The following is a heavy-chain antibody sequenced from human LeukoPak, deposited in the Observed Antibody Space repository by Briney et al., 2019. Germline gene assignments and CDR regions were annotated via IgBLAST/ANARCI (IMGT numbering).Heavy chain of an antibody. Sequence: GASVKVSCKASGYTFTGYYMHWVRQAPGQGLEWMGWINPNSGGTNYAQKFQGRVTMTRDTSISTAYMELSSLRSEDTAVYYCARADFRPYYDFWSGQDSMGNDAFDIWGQGTMVTVSS. CDR1: GYTFTGYY. CDR2: INPNSGGT. V-gene: IGHV1-2*02. J-gene: IGHJ3*02. CDR3: ARADFRPYYDFWSGQDSMGNDAFDI. D-gene: IGHD3-3*01.